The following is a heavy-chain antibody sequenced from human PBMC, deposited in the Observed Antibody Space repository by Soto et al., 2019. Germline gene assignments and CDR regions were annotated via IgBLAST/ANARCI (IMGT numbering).Heavy chain of an antibody. D-gene: IGHD3-16*01. CDR3: VRDRGVSWFDP. CDR1: RFTFSSYA. CDR2: TSNDGSKK. V-gene: IGHV3-30-3*01. J-gene: IGHJ5*02. Sequence: QVQLVESGGGVVQPGRSLKLSCAASRFTFSSYAMHWVRQAPGEELEWVAVTSNDGSKKYYADSVKGRFTISRDNSNNTLFLQMNSLRAEHTAVYYYVRDRGVSWFDPWGQGTLFTVSS.